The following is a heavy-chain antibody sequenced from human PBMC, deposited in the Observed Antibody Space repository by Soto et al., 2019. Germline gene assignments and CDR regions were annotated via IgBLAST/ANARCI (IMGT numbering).Heavy chain of an antibody. CDR2: INHSGST. V-gene: IGHV4-34*01. Sequence: PSETLSLTCAVYGGSFSGYYWSWIRQPPGKGLEWIGEINHSGSTNYNPSLKSRVTISVDTSKNQFSLKLSSVTAADTAVYYCARGRGYYYGSGSFDYYYGMDVWGQGTTVTVSS. CDR3: ARGRGYYYGSGSFDYYYGMDV. CDR1: GGSFSGYY. J-gene: IGHJ6*02. D-gene: IGHD3-10*01.